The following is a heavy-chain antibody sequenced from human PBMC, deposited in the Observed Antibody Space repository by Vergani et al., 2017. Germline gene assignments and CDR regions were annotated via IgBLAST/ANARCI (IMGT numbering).Heavy chain of an antibody. Sequence: QVQLLQSGDEVKKPGSSVKVSCKASGGTFSSYAISWVRQAPGQGLEWMGGIMPIFGTENYAKKFQGRVTITADDSTSTAYIELSSLRSEDTTVYYCARYLYSGSCSGGRCYSVFGLGGMDVRGHGPTVTVSS. CDR2: IMPIFGTE. D-gene: IGHD2-15*01. CDR3: ARYLYSGSCSGGRCYSVFGLGGMDV. J-gene: IGHJ6*02. V-gene: IGHV1-69*01. CDR1: GGTFSSYA.